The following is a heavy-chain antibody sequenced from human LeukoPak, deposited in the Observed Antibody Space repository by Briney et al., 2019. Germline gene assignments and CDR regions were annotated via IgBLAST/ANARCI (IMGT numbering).Heavy chain of an antibody. V-gene: IGHV3-7*01. CDR3: AKGRGLRLGEDFDF. CDR1: GFTLSSYW. D-gene: IGHD5-12*01. Sequence: PGGSLRLSCAASGFTLSSYWMSWVRQAPGKGLEWVANINQDGSEKYYVDSVKGRCTISRDNAKNSLSLQMNNLRAEDTAVYYCAKGRGLRLGEDFDFWGQGTLVTVSS. J-gene: IGHJ4*02. CDR2: INQDGSEK.